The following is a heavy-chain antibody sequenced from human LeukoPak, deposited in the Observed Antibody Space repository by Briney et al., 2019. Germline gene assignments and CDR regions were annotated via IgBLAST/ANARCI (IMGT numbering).Heavy chain of an antibody. CDR3: AKPVDIVATDPGQNWLDP. V-gene: IGHV3-30*02. J-gene: IGHJ5*02. CDR1: GFTFSSYG. CDR2: IRYDGSNK. D-gene: IGHD5-12*01. Sequence: GGSLRLSCAASGFTFSSYGMHWVRQAPGKGLEWVAFIRYDGSNKYYADSVKGRFTISRDNSKNTLYLQMNSLRAEDTAVYYCAKPVDIVATDPGQNWLDPWGQGTLVTVSS.